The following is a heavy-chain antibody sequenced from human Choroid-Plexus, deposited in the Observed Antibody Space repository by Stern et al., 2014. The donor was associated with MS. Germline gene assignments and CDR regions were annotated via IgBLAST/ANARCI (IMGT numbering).Heavy chain of an antibody. CDR2: ISYSGST. D-gene: IGHD1-1*01. CDR1: GGSISSSGFY. V-gene: IGHV4-39*01. Sequence: QVQLQESGPGLVKPSETLSLTCTVSGGSISSSGFYWGWIRQPPGKGLEWIATISYSGSTYYNSSLKSRITRSADPAKNQFSLKLSSGTAADTAVYYCARQGGRYSPKNWGQGTLVTVSS. CDR3: ARQGGRYSPKN. J-gene: IGHJ4*02.